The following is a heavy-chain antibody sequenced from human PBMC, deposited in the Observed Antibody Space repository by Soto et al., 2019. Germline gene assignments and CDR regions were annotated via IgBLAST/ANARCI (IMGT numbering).Heavy chain of an antibody. Sequence: QVQLVQSGAEVKKPGASVKVSCKASGYTFTSYYMHWVRQAPGQGLDWMGIINPSGGSTSYAQKFQGRVTMTRDTSTSTVYMELSSLRSEDTAVYYCARVGPHASAVTLDWYFDLWGRGTLVTVSS. CDR2: INPSGGST. CDR3: ARVGPHASAVTLDWYFDL. V-gene: IGHV1-46*03. J-gene: IGHJ2*01. CDR1: GYTFTSYY. D-gene: IGHD4-17*01.